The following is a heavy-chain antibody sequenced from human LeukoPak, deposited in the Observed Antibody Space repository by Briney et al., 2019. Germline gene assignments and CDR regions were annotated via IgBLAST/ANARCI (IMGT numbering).Heavy chain of an antibody. V-gene: IGHV3-49*03. J-gene: IGHJ4*02. D-gene: IGHD2-15*01. CDR2: IRSKAYGGTT. Sequence: GGSLRLSCTASGFTFGDYAMSWFRQAPGKGLEWVGFIRSKAYGGTTEYAASVKGRFTISRDDSKSIAYLQMNSLRAEDTAVYYCAKLGYCSGGSCYSFDYWGQGTLVTVSS. CDR1: GFTFGDYA. CDR3: AKLGYCSGGSCYSFDY.